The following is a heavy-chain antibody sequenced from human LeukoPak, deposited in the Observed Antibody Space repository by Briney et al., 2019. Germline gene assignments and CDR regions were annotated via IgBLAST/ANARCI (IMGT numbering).Heavy chain of an antibody. Sequence: GGSLRLSSAASGFTFSSYGMHWVRQAPGKGLEWVAVIWYDGSNKYYADSVKGRFTISRDNSKNTLYLQMNSLRAEDTAVYYCAKDYGDLTEFDDAFDIWGQGTMVTVSS. V-gene: IGHV3-33*06. J-gene: IGHJ3*02. CDR3: AKDYGDLTEFDDAFDI. CDR1: GFTFSSYG. CDR2: IWYDGSNK. D-gene: IGHD4-17*01.